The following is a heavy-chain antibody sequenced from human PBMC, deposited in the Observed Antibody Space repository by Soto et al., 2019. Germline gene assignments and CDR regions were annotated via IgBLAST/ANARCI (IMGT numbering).Heavy chain of an antibody. D-gene: IGHD3-10*01. J-gene: IGHJ6*02. CDR2: ISSSGSTI. V-gene: IGHV3-48*03. Sequence: PGGSLRLSCAASGFTFSSYEMNWVCQAPGKGLEWVSYISSSGSTIYYADSVKGRFTISRDNANNSLYLQMNNLRAEDTAVYYCARDVWNYYGSGSYYYYGMDVWGQGTTVTVSS. CDR3: ARDVWNYYGSGSYYYYGMDV. CDR1: GFTFSSYE.